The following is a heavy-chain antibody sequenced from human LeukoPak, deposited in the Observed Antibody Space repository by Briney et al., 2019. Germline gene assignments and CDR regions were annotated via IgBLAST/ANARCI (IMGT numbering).Heavy chain of an antibody. J-gene: IGHJ4*02. D-gene: IGHD6-6*01. Sequence: GGSLRLSCAASGLTFSSYAMTWVRQAPGKGLEWVSVISGSGGSTNYVDSVKGRFTISRDNSKNTVSLHMDSLRVEDTAVYYCAGISYSGTWPVGYWGQGTLVTVTA. CDR2: ISGSGGST. V-gene: IGHV3-23*01. CDR1: GLTFSSYA. CDR3: AGISYSGTWPVGY.